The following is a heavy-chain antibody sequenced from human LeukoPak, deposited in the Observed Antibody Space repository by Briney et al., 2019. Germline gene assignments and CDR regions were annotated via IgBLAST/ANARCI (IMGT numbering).Heavy chain of an antibody. CDR1: GGSISSTSYY. CDR3: ASPENYGGNSYEYFQY. J-gene: IGHJ1*01. V-gene: IGHV4-39*01. CDR2: IYYSGNT. Sequence: SETLSLTCTVSGGSISSTSYYWGWIRQPPGKGLEWIGSIYYSGNTYYNPSLKSRVTISVDTSKNQFSLKLSSVTAADTAVYYCASPENYGGNSYEYFQYWGRAPWSPSPQ. D-gene: IGHD4-23*01.